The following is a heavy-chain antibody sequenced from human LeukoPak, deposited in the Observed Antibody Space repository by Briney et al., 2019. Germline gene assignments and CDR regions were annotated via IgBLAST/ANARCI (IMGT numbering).Heavy chain of an antibody. Sequence: PSETLSLTCTVSGGSISSYYWSWIRQPPGKGLEWIWYIYYSGSTNYNPSLKSRVTISVDTSKNQFSLKLSSVTAADTAVYYCERHRGLVYFDYWGQGTLVTVSS. D-gene: IGHD6-19*01. CDR2: IYYSGST. CDR1: GGSISSYY. CDR3: ERHRGLVYFDY. J-gene: IGHJ4*02. V-gene: IGHV4-59*08.